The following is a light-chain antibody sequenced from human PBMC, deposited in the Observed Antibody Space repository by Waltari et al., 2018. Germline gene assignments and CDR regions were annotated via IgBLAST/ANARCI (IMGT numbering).Light chain of an antibody. CDR2: RNN. CDR1: SSKIGRNY. Sequence: QSVLTQPPSASGTPGPRVTVSCSGSSSKIGRNYVYWYQLLPGAAPKLLIYRNNKRPSGVPDRFSGSKSGTSASLAISGLRSEDEADYYCATWDDSLSINWVFGGGTKVTVL. V-gene: IGLV1-47*01. CDR3: ATWDDSLSINWV. J-gene: IGLJ3*02.